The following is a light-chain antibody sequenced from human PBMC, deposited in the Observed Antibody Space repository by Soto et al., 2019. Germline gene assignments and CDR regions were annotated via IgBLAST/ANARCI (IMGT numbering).Light chain of an antibody. Sequence: QSVLTQPPSVSGAPGQGVTISCTGSSSNIGAGYPVHWYQQLPGTAPKLLVAGNRPSGVPDRFSVSKSGASASLAITGLQAEDEADYYCQAYDSSLSRRWVFAGGTKVTVL. J-gene: IGLJ3*02. CDR1: SSNIGAGYP. CDR3: QAYDSSLSRRWV. CDR2: G. V-gene: IGLV1-40*01.